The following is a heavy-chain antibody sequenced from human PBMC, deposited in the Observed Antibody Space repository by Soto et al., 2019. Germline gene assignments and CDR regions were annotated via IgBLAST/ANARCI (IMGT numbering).Heavy chain of an antibody. CDR3: ARDDPDSSGNRHLDY. CDR1: GYTFTSYG. D-gene: IGHD6-25*01. V-gene: IGHV1-18*01. Sequence: ASVKVSGKASGYTFTSYGISWVRQAPGQGLEWMGWISAYNGNTNYAQKLQGRVTMTTDTSTSTAYMELRSLRSDDTAVYYCARDDPDSSGNRHLDYWGQGTLVTVSS. CDR2: ISAYNGNT. J-gene: IGHJ4*02.